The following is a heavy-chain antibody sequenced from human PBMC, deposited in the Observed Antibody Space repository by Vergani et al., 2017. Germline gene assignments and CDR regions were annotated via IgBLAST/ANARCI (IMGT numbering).Heavy chain of an antibody. CDR3: AKHFRGWGIDY. CDR1: GFTFSSYG. J-gene: IGHJ4*02. V-gene: IGHV3-30*18. Sequence: QVQLVESGGSVVQPGRSLRLSCAASGFTFSSYGMHWVRQAPGKGLEWVAVISYDGSNKYYADSVKGRFTISRDNSKNTLYLQMNSLRAEDTATYYCAKHFRGWGIDYWGQGTQVIVSS. D-gene: IGHD3-16*01. CDR2: ISYDGSNK.